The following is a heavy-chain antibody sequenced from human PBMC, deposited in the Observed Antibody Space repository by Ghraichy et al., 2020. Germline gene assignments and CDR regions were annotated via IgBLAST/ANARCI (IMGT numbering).Heavy chain of an antibody. CDR1: GFTFSNYA. Sequence: GGSLRLSCSPSGFTFSNYAMHWVRQAPGKGLEFVSAISINGGSTYYADSVKGRFTISRDNSKNTLHLQMSSLKTEDTAVYYWLKGYFKLDCWGQGTLVTVAS. CDR3: LKGYFKLDC. V-gene: IGHV3-64D*09. J-gene: IGHJ4*02. D-gene: IGHD3-9*01. CDR2: ISINGGST.